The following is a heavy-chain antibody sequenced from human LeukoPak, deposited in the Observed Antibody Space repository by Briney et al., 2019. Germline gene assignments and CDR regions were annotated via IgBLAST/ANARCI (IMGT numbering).Heavy chain of an antibody. V-gene: IGHV3-23*01. J-gene: IGHJ4*02. CDR3: ATGDSFDY. CDR1: GFTFSTYG. CDR2: ITGGGDTT. Sequence: PGGTLRLSCAASGFTFSTYGMNWVRRAPGKGLEWVSGITGGGDTTFYADSVKGRFTISRDNSKNTLYLQMNSLRAEDTAVYYCATGDSFDYWGQGTLVTVSS.